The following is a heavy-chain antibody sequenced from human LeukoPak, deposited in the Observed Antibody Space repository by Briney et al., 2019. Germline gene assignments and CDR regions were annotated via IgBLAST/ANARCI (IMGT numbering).Heavy chain of an antibody. D-gene: IGHD3-16*01. V-gene: IGHV4-39*07. J-gene: IGHJ4*02. CDR1: GGSISSSSYY. CDR3: ARALVDYDYVWGSPRAFDY. Sequence: SETLSLTCTVPGGSISSSSYYWGWIRQPPGKGLEWIGNIYYTGSTYYNPSLQSRVTISVDTSKNQFSLKLSSVTAADTAMYYCARALVDYDYVWGSPRAFDYWGQGTLITVSS. CDR2: IYYTGST.